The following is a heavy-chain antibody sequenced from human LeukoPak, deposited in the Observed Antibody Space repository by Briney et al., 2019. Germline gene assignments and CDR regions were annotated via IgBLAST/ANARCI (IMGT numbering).Heavy chain of an antibody. D-gene: IGHD6-6*01. J-gene: IGHJ4*02. CDR3: ARDYSSSSGVDY. CDR1: GGSINTGDYY. Sequence: SETLSLTCAVSGGSINTGDYYWGWVRQPPGKGLEWIGYIYDSGDSYYNPSLKSRVTISLDRSKNQFSLKLTSVTAADTAVYYCARDYSSSSGVDYWGQGTLVTVSS. CDR2: IYDSGDS. V-gene: IGHV4-30-2*01.